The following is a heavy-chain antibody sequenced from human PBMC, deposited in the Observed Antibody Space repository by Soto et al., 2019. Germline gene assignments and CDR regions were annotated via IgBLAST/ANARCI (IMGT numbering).Heavy chain of an antibody. V-gene: IGHV3-23*01. Sequence: PGGSLRLSCAASGFTFSSYAMSWVRQAPGKGLEWVSAISGSGGSTYYADSVKGRFTISRDNSKNTLYLQMNSLRAEDTAVYYCAKCASYPYRAINSVVVAAKPQGYFDYWGQGTLVTVSS. CDR1: GFTFSSYA. J-gene: IGHJ4*02. CDR2: ISGSGGST. CDR3: AKCASYPYRAINSVVVAAKPQGYFDY. D-gene: IGHD2-15*01.